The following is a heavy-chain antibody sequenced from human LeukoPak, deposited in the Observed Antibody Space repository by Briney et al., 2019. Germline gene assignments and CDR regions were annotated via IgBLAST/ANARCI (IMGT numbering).Heavy chain of an antibody. CDR1: GGSISSYY. CDR3: ARQVPYYYDSSGYYIDY. J-gene: IGHJ4*02. V-gene: IGHV4-59*08. Sequence: PSETLSLTCTVSGGSISSYYWSWIRQPPGKGLEWIGYIYYSGSTNYNPSLKSRVTISVDTSKNQFSLKLSSVTAADTAVYYCARQVPYYYDSSGYYIDYWGQGTLVTVSS. D-gene: IGHD3-22*01. CDR2: IYYSGST.